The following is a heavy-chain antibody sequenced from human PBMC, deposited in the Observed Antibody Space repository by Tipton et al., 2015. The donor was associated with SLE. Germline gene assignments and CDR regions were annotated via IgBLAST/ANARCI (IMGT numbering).Heavy chain of an antibody. CDR3: ARERIEEYGGKENWIDP. CDR1: GGSFSGYY. Sequence: TLSLTCAVYGGSFSGYYWSWLRQSPGKGLEWIGEINHSGSTNYNPSLKSRVTISVDRSKNQFSLNLSSVTGADTAVYYCARERIEEYGGKENWIDPWGQGTLVTVSS. CDR2: INHSGST. D-gene: IGHD4/OR15-4a*01. V-gene: IGHV4-34*01. J-gene: IGHJ5*02.